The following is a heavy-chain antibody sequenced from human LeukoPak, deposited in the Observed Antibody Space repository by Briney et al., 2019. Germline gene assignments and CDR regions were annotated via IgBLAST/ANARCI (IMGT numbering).Heavy chain of an antibody. CDR1: EFTFSLYA. J-gene: IGHJ4*02. Sequence: PGGSLRLSCAASEFTFSLYAMNWVRQAPGKGLEWVSYINDVSGDIHYADSVKGRFTISRDNAKNTLYLQMNSLRAEDTAVYYCAIDTFQPGLIDYWGQGTLVTVSS. CDR3: AIDTFQPGLIDY. V-gene: IGHV3-21*05. CDR2: INDVSGDI. D-gene: IGHD2-2*01.